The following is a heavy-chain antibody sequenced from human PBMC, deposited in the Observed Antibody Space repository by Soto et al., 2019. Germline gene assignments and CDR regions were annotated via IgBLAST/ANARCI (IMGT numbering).Heavy chain of an antibody. V-gene: IGHV3-7*03. Sequence: GGSLRLSCEDSGLTLSMYSMTWVRQAPGKGLGWVAKIPQEGSDGHYVDSVKGRFTISRDNAKNSVYLQMNSLRAEDTAVYYCARDQLILPAHNFFYGSDFWGQGAKVTVSS. J-gene: IGHJ6*02. D-gene: IGHD2-21*02. CDR1: GLTLSMYS. CDR3: ARDQLILPAHNFFYGSDF. CDR2: IPQEGSDG.